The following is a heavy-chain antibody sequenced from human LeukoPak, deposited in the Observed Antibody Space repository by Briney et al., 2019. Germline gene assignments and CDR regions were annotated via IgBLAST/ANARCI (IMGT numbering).Heavy chain of an antibody. J-gene: IGHJ5*02. CDR2: INQSGST. Sequence: SETLSPTRAVYAGSFSGYYWSWIRQPPGKGLEWIGEINQSGSTNYNPSLKSRVPISVDTSKNQFFLKLSSVTAAGTAVYYCVIRGVVESRGGYNWFDPWGQGTLVTVSS. V-gene: IGHV4-34*01. CDR3: VIRGVVESRGGYNWFDP. CDR1: AGSFSGYY. D-gene: IGHD3-10*01.